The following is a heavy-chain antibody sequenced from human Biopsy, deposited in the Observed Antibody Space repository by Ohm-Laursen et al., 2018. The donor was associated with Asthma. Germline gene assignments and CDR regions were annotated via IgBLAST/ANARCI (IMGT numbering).Heavy chain of an antibody. J-gene: IGHJ5*02. Sequence: PSDTLSLTCTVSGGSISSDYWSWLRQSPGKGLEWIGYTHNSGSTNYNPSLKSRVTISLDTSKNHFSLRLSFVTAADTAVYFCARGQGRGIQLWSLDPWGQGILVTVSS. D-gene: IGHD5-18*01. CDR3: ARGQGRGIQLWSLDP. CDR2: THNSGST. CDR1: GGSISSDY. V-gene: IGHV4-59*07.